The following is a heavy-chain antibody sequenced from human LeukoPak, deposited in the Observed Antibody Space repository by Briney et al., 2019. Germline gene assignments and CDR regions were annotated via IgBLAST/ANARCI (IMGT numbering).Heavy chain of an antibody. V-gene: IGHV4-59*12. Sequence: ASETLSLTCTVSGGSISSYYWNWIRQPPGKGLEWIGYIYYSGTTNYNPSLKSRVTISVDTSKNQFSLKLSSVTAADTAVYYCARGLMADIVVVPAGVYFDYWGQGTLVTVSS. CDR3: ARGLMADIVVVPAGVYFDY. J-gene: IGHJ4*02. CDR1: GGSISSYY. CDR2: IYYSGTT. D-gene: IGHD2-2*01.